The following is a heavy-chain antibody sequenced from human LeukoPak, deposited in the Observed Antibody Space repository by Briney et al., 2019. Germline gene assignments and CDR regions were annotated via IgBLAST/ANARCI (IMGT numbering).Heavy chain of an antibody. CDR2: FDPEDAET. CDR3: ATDLVVGTDLGY. CDR1: GYSLSDLS. D-gene: IGHD2-15*01. Sequence: ASVKVSCKVSGYSLSDLSMHWVRQAPGKGLEWMGGFDPEDAETVFAQKFQGRVTMTEDSTTDTAYMELSSLTSEDTAVYYCATDLVVGTDLGYWGPGTLVTVSS. V-gene: IGHV1-24*01. J-gene: IGHJ4*02.